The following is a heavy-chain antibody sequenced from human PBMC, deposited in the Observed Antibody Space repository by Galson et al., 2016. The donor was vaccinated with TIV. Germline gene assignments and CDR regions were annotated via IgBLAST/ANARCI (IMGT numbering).Heavy chain of an antibody. V-gene: IGHV1-8*01. Sequence: SVKVSCKASGYTFNNYDISWVRQATGQGLEWMGWMNPNSGNAGYAQKFQGRVTMTSNTPVNTAYMEVRSLRFEDTAVYYCARARRGYCSGGSCLPGYWGQGTLVTVSS. J-gene: IGHJ4*02. CDR1: GYTFNNYD. CDR3: ARARRGYCSGGSCLPGY. CDR2: MNPNSGNA. D-gene: IGHD2-15*01.